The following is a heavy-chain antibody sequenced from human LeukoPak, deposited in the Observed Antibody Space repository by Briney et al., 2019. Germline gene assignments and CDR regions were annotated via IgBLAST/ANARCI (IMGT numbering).Heavy chain of an antibody. CDR1: GYSISSGYY. J-gene: IGHJ4*02. CDR3: ARLPQDGWWDPTHYFDY. CDR2: IYHSGST. Sequence: PSETLSLTCAVSGYSISSGYYWGWIRQPPGKGLEWIGSIYHSGSTYYNPSLKSRVTISVDTSKNQFSLKLSSVTAADTAVYYCARLPQDGWWDPTHYFDYWGQGTLVTVSS. V-gene: IGHV4-38-2*01. D-gene: IGHD2-15*01.